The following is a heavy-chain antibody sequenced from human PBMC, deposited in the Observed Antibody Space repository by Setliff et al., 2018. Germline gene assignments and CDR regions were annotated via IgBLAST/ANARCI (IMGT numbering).Heavy chain of an antibody. CDR1: GGSISSYY. Sequence: ETLSLTCTVSGGSISSYYWSWIRQPAGKGLEWIGHIYIGGSANYNPSLKSRVTMSIDTSKNQFSLKLNSVTAADMAVYYCAREQWLDPPGYYYMDVWAKETTVTVSS. J-gene: IGHJ6*03. V-gene: IGHV4-4*07. CDR3: AREQWLDPPGYYYMDV. CDR2: IYIGGSA. D-gene: IGHD6-19*01.